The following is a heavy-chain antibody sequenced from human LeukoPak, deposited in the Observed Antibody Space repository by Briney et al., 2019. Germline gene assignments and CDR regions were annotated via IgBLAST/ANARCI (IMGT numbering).Heavy chain of an antibody. J-gene: IGHJ4*02. CDR1: GFTFDDYA. Sequence: GGSLRLSCAASGFTFDDYAMHWVRQAPGKCLEWVSLISGDGGSTYYADSVKGRFTISRDNSKNSLYLQMNSLRTEDTALYYCAQSYEAVAGNFDYWGQGTPVTVSS. CDR2: ISGDGGST. CDR3: AQSYEAVAGNFDY. V-gene: IGHV3-43*02. D-gene: IGHD6-19*01.